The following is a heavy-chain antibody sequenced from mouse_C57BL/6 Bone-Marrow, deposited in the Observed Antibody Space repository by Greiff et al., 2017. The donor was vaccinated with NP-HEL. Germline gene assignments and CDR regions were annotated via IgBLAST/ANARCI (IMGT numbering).Heavy chain of an antibody. D-gene: IGHD2-4*01. CDR1: GFTFSDYY. V-gene: IGHV5-12*01. Sequence: EVKLMESGGGLVQPGGSLKLSCAASGFTFSDYYMYWVRQTPEKRLEWVAYISNGGGSTYYPDTVKGRFTISRDNAKNTLYLQMSRLKSEDTAMYYCARKGITHFDYWGQGTTLTVSS. J-gene: IGHJ2*01. CDR2: ISNGGGST. CDR3: ARKGITHFDY.